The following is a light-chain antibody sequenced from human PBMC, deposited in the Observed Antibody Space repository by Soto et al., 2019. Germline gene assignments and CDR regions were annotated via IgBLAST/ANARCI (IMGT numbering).Light chain of an antibody. CDR2: DAS. CDR1: QSISSW. J-gene: IGKJ1*01. Sequence: DIQVTQAPSTLSASVVDRVTFTWRASQSISSWLAWYQQKPGKAPKLLLYDASTLQSGVPSRFSGSGSGTDFTLTISRLHPDDFATYYCQQYNTYPWTFGQGTKVDIK. V-gene: IGKV1-5*01. CDR3: QQYNTYPWT.